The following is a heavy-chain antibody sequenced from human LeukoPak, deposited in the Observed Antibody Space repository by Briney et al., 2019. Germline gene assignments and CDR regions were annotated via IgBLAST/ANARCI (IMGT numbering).Heavy chain of an antibody. D-gene: IGHD2-2*01. CDR2: ISYDGSNK. J-gene: IGHJ5*02. Sequence: GGSLRLSCAASGFTFSSYATHWVRQAPGKGLEWVAVISYDGSNKYYADSVKGRFTISRDNSKNTLYLQMNSLRAEDTAVYYCARDGVVPAGLLYWFDPWGQGTLVTVSS. CDR3: ARDGVVPAGLLYWFDP. CDR1: GFTFSSYA. V-gene: IGHV3-30-3*01.